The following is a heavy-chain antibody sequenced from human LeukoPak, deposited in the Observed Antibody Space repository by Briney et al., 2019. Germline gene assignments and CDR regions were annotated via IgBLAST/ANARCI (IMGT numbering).Heavy chain of an antibody. CDR1: GGSISSYY. J-gene: IGHJ6*03. CDR2: IYYSGST. V-gene: IGHV4-59*01. Sequence: KTSETLSLTCTVSGGSISSYYWSWIRQPPGKGLEWIGYIYYSGSTNYNPSLKSRVTISVDTSKNQFSLKLSSVTAADTAVYYCARHKKGVILRFYYYYYMDVWGKGTTVTISS. CDR3: ARHKKGVILRFYYYYYMDV. D-gene: IGHD2-21*01.